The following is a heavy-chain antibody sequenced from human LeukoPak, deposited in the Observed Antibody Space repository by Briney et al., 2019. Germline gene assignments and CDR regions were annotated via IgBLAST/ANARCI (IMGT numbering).Heavy chain of an antibody. V-gene: IGHV4-59*08. D-gene: IGHD2/OR15-2a*01. CDR2: VSDIGSI. CDR1: GGSISTYY. J-gene: IGHJ4*02. Sequence: TASETLSLTCTVSGGSISTYYWGWVRQPPGKGLEWIAYVSDIGSINYNPSLKSRVTISLDTSKNQLSLKLSSVTAADTAVYYCAGHHPRNTVDFWGQGTLVTVSS. CDR3: AGHHPRNTVDF.